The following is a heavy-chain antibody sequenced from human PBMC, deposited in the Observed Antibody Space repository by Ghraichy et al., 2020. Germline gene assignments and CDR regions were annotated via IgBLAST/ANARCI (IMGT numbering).Heavy chain of an antibody. CDR1: GGAISSSAYS. V-gene: IGHV4-30-2*01. Sequence: SLNISCAVSGGAISSSAYSWTWVRQPPEKGLEWIAYVYYDGSTYYNPSLKSRVTISLDNSKNQFSLELTSVTAADTAVYYCARALNYVGFDYWGQGTLFTGSS. CDR3: ARALNYVGFDY. CDR2: VYYDGST. J-gene: IGHJ4*02. D-gene: IGHD1-7*01.